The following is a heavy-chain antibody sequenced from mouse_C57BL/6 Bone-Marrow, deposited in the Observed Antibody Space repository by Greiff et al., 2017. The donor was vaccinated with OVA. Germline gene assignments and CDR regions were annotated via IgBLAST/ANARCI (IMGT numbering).Heavy chain of an antibody. CDR3: ARDHHYSNLAY. D-gene: IGHD2-5*01. CDR2: ISDGGSYT. V-gene: IGHV5-4*01. CDR1: GFTFSSYA. J-gene: IGHJ3*01. Sequence: DVKLVESGGGLVKPGGSLKLSCAASGFTFSSYAMSWVRQTPEKRLEWVATISDGGSYTYYPDNVKGRFTISRDNAKNNLYLQMSHLKSEDTAMYYCARDHHYSNLAYWGQGTLVTVSA.